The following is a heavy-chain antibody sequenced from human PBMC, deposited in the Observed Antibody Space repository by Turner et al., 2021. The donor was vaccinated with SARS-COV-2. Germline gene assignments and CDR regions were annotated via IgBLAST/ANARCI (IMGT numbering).Heavy chain of an antibody. J-gene: IGHJ4*02. D-gene: IGHD3-22*01. CDR3: ARVDYDSSGYYSSGIDY. CDR1: GGSICSSTYF. Sequence: QPQLQDSGPGLVKPSETLSLTCTVSGGSICSSTYFWGWIRQPRGKGLEWIGSIYYSGSTYYNPYLKSRVTISVDTSKNQFYLKLSSVTAADTAVYYCARVDYDSSGYYSSGIDYWGQGTLVTVSS. V-gene: IGHV4-39*01. CDR2: IYYSGST.